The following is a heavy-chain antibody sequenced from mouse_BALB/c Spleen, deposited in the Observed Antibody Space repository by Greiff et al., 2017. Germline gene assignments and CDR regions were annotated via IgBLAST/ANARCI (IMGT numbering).Heavy chain of an antibody. Sequence: VQLQQSGPELVKPGASVKISCKASGYTFTDYNMHWVKQSHGKSLEWIGYIYPYNGGTGYNQKFKSKATLTVDNSSSTAYMELRSLTSEDSAVYYCARGEGYWYFDVWGAGTTVTVSS. CDR3: ARGEGYWYFDV. J-gene: IGHJ1*01. CDR1: GYTFTDYN. V-gene: IGHV1S29*02. CDR2: IYPYNGGT.